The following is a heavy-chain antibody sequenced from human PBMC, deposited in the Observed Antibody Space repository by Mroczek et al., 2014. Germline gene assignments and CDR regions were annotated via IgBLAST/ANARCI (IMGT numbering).Heavy chain of an antibody. Sequence: QVQLQHGGPGLVKPSETLSLTCTVSGGSISSYYWSWIRQPPGKGLEWIGYIYYSGSTNYNPSLKSRVTISVDTSKNQFSLKLSSVTAADTAVYYCASGPWTSGYGDYYYYYMDVWGKGTTVTVSS. CDR2: IYYSGST. J-gene: IGHJ6*03. CDR1: GGSISSYY. D-gene: IGHD5-12*01. V-gene: IGHV4-59*01. CDR3: ASGPWTSGYGDYYYYYMDV.